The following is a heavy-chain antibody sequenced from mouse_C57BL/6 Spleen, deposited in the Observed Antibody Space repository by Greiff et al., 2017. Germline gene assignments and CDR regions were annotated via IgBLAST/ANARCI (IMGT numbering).Heavy chain of an antibody. CDR2: IDPENGDT. CDR3: TTRGIITTVVAKYYFDY. J-gene: IGHJ2*01. D-gene: IGHD1-1*01. Sequence: VQLQQSGAELVRPGASVKLSCTASGFNIKDDYMHWVKQRPEQGLEWIGWIDPENGDTEYASKFQGKATITADTSSNTAYLQLSSLTSEDTAVYYCTTRGIITTVVAKYYFDYWGQGTTLTVSS. V-gene: IGHV14-4*01. CDR1: GFNIKDDY.